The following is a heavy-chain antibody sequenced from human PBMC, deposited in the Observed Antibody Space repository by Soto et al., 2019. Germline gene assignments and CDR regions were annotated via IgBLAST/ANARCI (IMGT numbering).Heavy chain of an antibody. J-gene: IGHJ6*02. CDR1: GYTFTSYA. V-gene: IGHV1-3*01. CDR3: ASNGIAAAGYYYYYGMDV. CDR2: INAGNGHT. D-gene: IGHD6-13*01. Sequence: QVQLVQSGAEVKKPGASVKVSCKASGYTFTSYAMHWVRQAPGQRLEWMGWINAGNGHTKYSQKFQGRVTITRDTSASTAYMELSSLRSEDTAVYYCASNGIAAAGYYYYYGMDVWGQGTTVTVSS.